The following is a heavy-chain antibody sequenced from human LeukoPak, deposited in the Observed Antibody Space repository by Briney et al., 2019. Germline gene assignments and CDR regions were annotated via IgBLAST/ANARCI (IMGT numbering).Heavy chain of an antibody. D-gene: IGHD2-2*01. J-gene: IGHJ6*02. CDR1: GFTFSSYA. CDR3: ARGSSCSSTSCYFGRCCGMDV. V-gene: IGHV3-30-3*01. Sequence: PGGSLRLSCAASGFTFSSYAMHWVRQAPGKGLEWVAVISYDGSNKYYADSVKGRFTISRDNSKNTLYLQMNSLRAEDTAVYYCARGSSCSSTSCYFGRCCGMDVWGQGTTVTVSS. CDR2: ISYDGSNK.